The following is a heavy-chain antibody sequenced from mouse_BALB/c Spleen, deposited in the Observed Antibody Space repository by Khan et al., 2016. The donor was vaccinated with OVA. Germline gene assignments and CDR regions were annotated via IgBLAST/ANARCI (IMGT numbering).Heavy chain of an antibody. CDR1: GYTFTSYT. D-gene: IGHD2-14*01. CDR2: INPSSGYT. CDR3: AREVAYSRSDDWFAY. Sequence: QVQLKQSGAELVRPGAAVKLSCKASGYTFTSYTMHWVKQRPGQGLEWIGYINPSSGYTNYNQKFKDKATLTADKSSSTAYMQLSSLTSEDSAVYYCAREVAYSRSDDWFAYWGQGTLVTVSA. J-gene: IGHJ3*01. V-gene: IGHV1-4*01.